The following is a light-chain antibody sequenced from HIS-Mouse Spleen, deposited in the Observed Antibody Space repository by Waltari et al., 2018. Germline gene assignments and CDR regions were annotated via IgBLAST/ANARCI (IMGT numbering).Light chain of an antibody. CDR1: QSVLYSSNNTNY. V-gene: IGKV4-1*01. CDR2: WAS. CDR3: QQYYSTPFT. Sequence: DIVMTQSPDSLAVSLGERATINCKSSQSVLYSSNNTNYLAWYHQKPGQPPKLLIYWASTRESGVPDRFSGSGSGTDFTLTISSLQAEDVAVYYCQQYYSTPFTFGPGTKVDIK. J-gene: IGKJ3*01.